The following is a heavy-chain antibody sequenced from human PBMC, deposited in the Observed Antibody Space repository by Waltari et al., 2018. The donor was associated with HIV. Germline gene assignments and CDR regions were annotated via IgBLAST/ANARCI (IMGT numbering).Heavy chain of an antibody. Sequence: QVQLVQSGAEVKKPGASVKVSCKASGDTFSHYYMTWVRQAPGQGLEWMGIIGPSGGTTNYAQKFQGRVTMTRDTSTSTVYMALSSLRSEDTAIYYCARGVPVDTTMGKYYYYAMDVWGQGTTVTVSS. V-gene: IGHV1-46*01. CDR3: ARGVPVDTTMGKYYYYAMDV. CDR2: IGPSGGTT. J-gene: IGHJ6*02. CDR1: GDTFSHYY. D-gene: IGHD5-18*01.